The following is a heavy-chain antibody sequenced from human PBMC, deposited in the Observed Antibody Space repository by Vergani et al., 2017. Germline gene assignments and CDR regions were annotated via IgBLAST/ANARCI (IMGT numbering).Heavy chain of an antibody. Sequence: QVQLQESGPGLVKPSETLTLICDVSDSSIMTNPYWGWFRQSPGKGLEWIGCIHHSGDTHYNSSLKSRVSISIVSSSKFSLSLTSVTAAETAIYYCARHRGSGGFFPSSYFYGMDVCLDGTTVTVSS. D-gene: IGHD3-10*01. CDR1: DSSIMTNPY. V-gene: IGHV4-38-2*01. J-gene: IGHJ6*04. CDR3: ARHRGSGGFFPSSYFYGMDV. CDR2: IHHSGDT.